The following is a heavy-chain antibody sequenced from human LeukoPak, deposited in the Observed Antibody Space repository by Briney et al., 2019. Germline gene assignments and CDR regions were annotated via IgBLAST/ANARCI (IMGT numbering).Heavy chain of an antibody. CDR1: GFTFKTCA. D-gene: IGHD6-13*01. J-gene: IGHJ4*02. Sequence: PGGSLRLSCAASGFTFKTCAMNWVRQAPGRGLEWVSHLSGNGDNTYYADSVKGRFTISRDNAKNSLYLQMNSLRAEDTAVYYCARDRDSSWYEAFWDYWGQGTLVTVSS. V-gene: IGHV3-23*01. CDR2: LSGNGDNT. CDR3: ARDRDSSWYEAFWDY.